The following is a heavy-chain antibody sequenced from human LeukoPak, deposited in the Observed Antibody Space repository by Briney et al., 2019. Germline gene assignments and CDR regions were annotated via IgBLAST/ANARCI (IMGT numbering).Heavy chain of an antibody. Sequence: SETLSLTCAVYGGSFSGYYWSWIRQPPGKGLEWIGEINHSGSTNYNPSLKSRVTILVDTSKNQFSLKLSSVTAADTAVYYCARGPTYYDFWSGYYSWFDPWGQGTLVTVSS. D-gene: IGHD3-3*01. J-gene: IGHJ5*02. V-gene: IGHV4-34*01. CDR3: ARGPTYYDFWSGYYSWFDP. CDR2: INHSGST. CDR1: GGSFSGYY.